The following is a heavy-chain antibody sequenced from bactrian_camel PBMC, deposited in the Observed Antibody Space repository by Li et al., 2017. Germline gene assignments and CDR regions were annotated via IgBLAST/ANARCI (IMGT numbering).Heavy chain of an antibody. D-gene: IGHD1*01. CDR3: QTNSRAFRQGIIICPALNS. V-gene: IGHV3S53*01. CDR1: GINLRNYY. CDR2: IGSDGST. J-gene: IGHJ6*01. Sequence: HVQLVESGGDSVEAGGSLTLSCVASGINLRNYYMSWYRQAPGKEREGVASIGSDGSTTYADSVKGRFSISKDNAKNTLYLQMNSLKPEDAAMCYCQTNSRAFRQGIIICPALNSWGQGTQVTVS.